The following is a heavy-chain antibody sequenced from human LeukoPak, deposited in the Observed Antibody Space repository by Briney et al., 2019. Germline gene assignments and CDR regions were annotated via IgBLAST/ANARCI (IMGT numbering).Heavy chain of an antibody. CDR3: ALYSSGWRTFDY. D-gene: IGHD6-19*01. CDR1: GYTFTGYY. CDR2: INPNSGGT. Sequence: ASVKVSCKASGYTFTGYYMHWVRQAPGQGLEWMGWINPNSGGTNYAQKFQGRVTMTRDTSISTAYMELSRLRSDDTAVYYCALYSSGWRTFDYWGQGTLVTVSS. V-gene: IGHV1-2*02. J-gene: IGHJ4*02.